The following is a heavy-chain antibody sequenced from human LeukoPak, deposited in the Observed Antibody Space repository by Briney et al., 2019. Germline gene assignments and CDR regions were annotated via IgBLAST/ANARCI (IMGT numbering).Heavy chain of an antibody. V-gene: IGHV3-53*01. CDR2: TDSGGST. D-gene: IGHD4-11*01. CDR1: GFTVSSHY. CDR3: ARLGDYSNKD. Sequence: GGSLRLSCAASGFTVSSHYMSWVRQAPGKGLEWVSVTDSGGSTSYADSVKGRFTISRDTSKNTLYLQMNGLRAEDTAVYYCARLGDYSNKDWGQGTMVTVSS. J-gene: IGHJ3*01.